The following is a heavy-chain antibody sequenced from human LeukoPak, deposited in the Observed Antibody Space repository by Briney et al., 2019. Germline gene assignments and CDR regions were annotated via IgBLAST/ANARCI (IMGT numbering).Heavy chain of an antibody. V-gene: IGHV1-2*06. CDR2: INPNSGGT. Sequence: ASVKVSFKAAGYTFTGYYMHWVRQAPGQGLEWMGRINPNSGGTNYAQKFQGRVTMTRETSISTAYMELSRLRSDDTAVYYCASLSTPTIFGVVNFDYWGQGTLVTVSS. J-gene: IGHJ4*02. CDR3: ASLSTPTIFGVVNFDY. CDR1: GYTFTGYY. D-gene: IGHD3-3*01.